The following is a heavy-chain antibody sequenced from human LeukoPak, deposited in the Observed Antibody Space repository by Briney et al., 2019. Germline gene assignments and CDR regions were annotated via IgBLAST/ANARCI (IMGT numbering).Heavy chain of an antibody. CDR2: INPNRGGT. J-gene: IGHJ5*02. CDR3: ARGDYDFWSGPPLFDP. Sequence: GASVKVSSKASGYTFNRYYMHWVRQAPGQGLEWMGWINPNRGGTNYAQKFQGRVTMTRDTSISTAYMELSRLRSDDTAVYYCARGDYDFWSGPPLFDPWGQGTPVTVSS. V-gene: IGHV1-2*02. D-gene: IGHD3-3*01. CDR1: GYTFNRYY.